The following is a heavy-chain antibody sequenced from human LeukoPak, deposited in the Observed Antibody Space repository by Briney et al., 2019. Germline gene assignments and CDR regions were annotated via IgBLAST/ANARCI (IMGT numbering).Heavy chain of an antibody. V-gene: IGHV1-46*01. CDR1: GYSFTSNY. Sequence: GASVKVSCKASGYSFTSNYIHWVRQAPGQGLEWMGMIYPRDGSTSYAQRFQDRVTVTRDTSTSTVHVELSGLRSEDTAVYYCARDQEGFDYWGQGTQVTVSS. CDR2: IYPRDGST. CDR3: ARDQEGFDY. J-gene: IGHJ4*02.